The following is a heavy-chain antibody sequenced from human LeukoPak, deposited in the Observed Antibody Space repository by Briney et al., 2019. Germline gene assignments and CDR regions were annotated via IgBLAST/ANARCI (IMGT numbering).Heavy chain of an antibody. CDR1: GFTFSSYG. CDR2: IYSGDST. D-gene: IGHD5-24*01. CDR3: ARSSEGLQEKWRQLWRLYYFDY. J-gene: IGHJ4*02. V-gene: IGHV3-66*01. Sequence: GGSLRLSCAASGFTFSSYGMHWVRQAPGKGLEWVSVIYSGDSTYYADSVKGRFTISRDYSKNTLYLQMSSLRAEDTAVYYCARSSEGLQEKWRQLWRLYYFDYWGQGTLVTVSS.